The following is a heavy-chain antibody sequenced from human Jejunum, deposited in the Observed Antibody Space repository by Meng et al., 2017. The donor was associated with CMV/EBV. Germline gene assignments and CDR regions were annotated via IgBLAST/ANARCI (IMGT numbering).Heavy chain of an antibody. CDR3: VRGRCTRTSCYKGAFDF. V-gene: IGHV4-4*02. CDR2: ESPTESS. J-gene: IGHJ4*02. CDR1: DSNGNLNW. D-gene: IGHD2-2*02. Sequence: DSNGNLNWWSWVRQSRGQGLEWLGGESPTESSDYNPSLKGRVTISVDRSKNQFSLKLTSVTAADTAVYYCVRGRCTRTSCYKGAFDFWSQGTLVTVSS.